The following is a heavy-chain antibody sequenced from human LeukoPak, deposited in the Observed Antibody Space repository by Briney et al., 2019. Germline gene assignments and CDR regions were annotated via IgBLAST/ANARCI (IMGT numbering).Heavy chain of an antibody. D-gene: IGHD3-3*02. J-gene: IGHJ6*03. V-gene: IGHV4-39*07. CDR2: IYYGGNT. Sequence: SETLSLTCTVSGGSISSSSYYWGWIRQPPGEGLGWIGSIYYGGNTYYNPSLKSRVAMSVDTSKNQFSLKLSSVTAADTAVYYCARVAPSYYYYMDVWGKGTTVTVSS. CDR3: ARVAPSYYYYMDV. CDR1: GGSISSSSYY.